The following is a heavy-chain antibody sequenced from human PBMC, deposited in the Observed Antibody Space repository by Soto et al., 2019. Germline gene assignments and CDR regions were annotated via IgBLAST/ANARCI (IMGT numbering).Heavy chain of an antibody. Sequence: SETLSLTCTVSGGSISSGDFYWSWIRQPPGKGLELIGNIYYSGSTYYNPSLRSRAIMSVDTSQNQFSLKLSSLTAADTAVYFCDRDDAFSDRFDHWGQGALVTVSS. CDR3: DRDDAFSDRFDH. CDR1: GGSISSGDFY. V-gene: IGHV4-30-4*01. J-gene: IGHJ4*02. CDR2: IYYSGST. D-gene: IGHD3-16*01.